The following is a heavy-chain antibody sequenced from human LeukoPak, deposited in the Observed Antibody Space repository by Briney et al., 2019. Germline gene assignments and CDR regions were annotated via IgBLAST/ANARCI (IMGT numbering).Heavy chain of an antibody. D-gene: IGHD3-10*01. J-gene: IGHJ2*01. V-gene: IGHV3-13*04. CDR3: ARRSPSAGDWYYDL. Sequence: PGGSQRLSCAASGFTFSRYDMHWVRQPSGKGLEWVSAIGTVDDTYYPGSVKGRFTISREDAKNSLYLQMNSLRAGDTAVYFCARRSPSAGDWYYDLWGRGTLVTVSS. CDR1: GFTFSRYD. CDR2: IGTVDDT.